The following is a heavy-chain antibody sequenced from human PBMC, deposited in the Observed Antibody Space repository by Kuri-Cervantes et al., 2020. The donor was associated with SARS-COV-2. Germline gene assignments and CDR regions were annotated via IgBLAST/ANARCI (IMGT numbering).Heavy chain of an antibody. J-gene: IGHJ3*02. CDR2: IYSSGRT. CDR3: ARSGNEQQLPIDAFDI. V-gene: IGHV4-59*08. Sequence: PGGSLRLSCTVSGGSITNYHWTWIRQPPGKGLEWIGYIYSSGRTSYNPSLKSRVTMSVDTSKSQFSLRLSSVTAADTAVYYCARSGNEQQLPIDAFDIWGQGTMVTVSS. CDR1: GGSITNYH. D-gene: IGHD6-13*01.